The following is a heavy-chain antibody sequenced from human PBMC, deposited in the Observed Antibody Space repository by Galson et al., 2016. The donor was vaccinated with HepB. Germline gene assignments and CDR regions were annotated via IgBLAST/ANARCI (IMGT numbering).Heavy chain of an antibody. D-gene: IGHD1-26*01. Sequence: SETLSLTCSVSDDSIIISKGSFWGWIRQPPGKGLEWIGSIFYSGTTYYNPSLKSRVTISLDTSKSHFSLKLSSVTAADTSFYYCARLSFAEGVVGAFDYWGQGILVTVSS. CDR3: ARLSFAEGVVGAFDY. V-gene: IGHV4-39*02. CDR2: IFYSGTT. J-gene: IGHJ4*02. CDR1: DDSIIISKGSF.